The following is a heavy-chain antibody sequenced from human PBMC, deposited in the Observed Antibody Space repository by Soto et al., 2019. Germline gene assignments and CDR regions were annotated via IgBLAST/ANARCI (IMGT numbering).Heavy chain of an antibody. D-gene: IGHD3-16*01. CDR2: ISTSGSTI. V-gene: IGHV3-11*01. Sequence: PGGSLRLSCAASGFTFNDFYMTWIRQAPGKGLEWLSYISTSGSTIFYTDSVKGRFTISRDNAKNTLDLQMNSLRPEDTALYCCAAFKFRPVWSDAWGQGTLVTVSS. J-gene: IGHJ5*02. CDR3: AAFKFRPVWSDA. CDR1: GFTFNDFY.